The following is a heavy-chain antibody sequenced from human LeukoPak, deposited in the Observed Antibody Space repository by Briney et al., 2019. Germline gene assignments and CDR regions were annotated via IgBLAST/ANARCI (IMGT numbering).Heavy chain of an antibody. CDR2: IVVGSGNT. CDR3: ARSYDYYDSSGYSL. Sequence: ASVKVSCKASGFTFTSSAVQWVRQARGQRLEWIGWIVVGSGNTNYAQKFQERVTITRDMSTSTAYMELSSLRSEDTAVYYCARSYDYYDSSGYSLWGQGTLVTVSS. V-gene: IGHV1-58*01. CDR1: GFTFTSSA. D-gene: IGHD3-22*01. J-gene: IGHJ4*02.